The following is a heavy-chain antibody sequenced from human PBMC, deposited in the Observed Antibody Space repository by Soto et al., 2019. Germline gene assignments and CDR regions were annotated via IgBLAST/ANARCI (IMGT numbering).Heavy chain of an antibody. CDR1: GGSLSSSNW. V-gene: IGHV4-4*02. D-gene: IGHD6-13*01. Sequence: PSETLRLTCAVSGGSLSSSNWWSWVRQPPGKGLEWIGDIYHSGSTNYNPSLKSRVTISVAKSKNQFSLKLSSVTAASTAVYYCARVIAAAGTSNWFDPWGQGTLVTVSS. CDR2: IYHSGST. CDR3: ARVIAAAGTSNWFDP. J-gene: IGHJ5*02.